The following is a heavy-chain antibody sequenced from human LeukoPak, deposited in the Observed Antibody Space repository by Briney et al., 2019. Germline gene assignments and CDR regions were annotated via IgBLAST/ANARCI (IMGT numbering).Heavy chain of an antibody. CDR1: AFTFSSYA. D-gene: IGHD3-22*01. Sequence: GGSLRLSCAASAFTFSSYAMSWVRQAPGKGPEWVSGSSGSGGTTFYADSVKGRFTISRDNSKNTLYLQMNSLRAEDTAVYYCARNLYYYDPLWAFDIWGQGTMVTVSS. J-gene: IGHJ3*02. CDR2: SSGSGGTT. CDR3: ARNLYYYDPLWAFDI. V-gene: IGHV3-23*01.